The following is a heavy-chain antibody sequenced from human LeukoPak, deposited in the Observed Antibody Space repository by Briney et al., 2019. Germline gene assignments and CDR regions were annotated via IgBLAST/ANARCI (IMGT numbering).Heavy chain of an antibody. D-gene: IGHD6-13*01. CDR3: ARVGLYSSSWYFDY. CDR2: IIPIFGTA. Sequence: ASVKVSCKASGGTFSSYAISWVRQAPGQGLEWMGGIIPIFGTANYAQKFQGRVTITADESTSTAYMELSSLRSEDTAVYYCARVGLYSSSWYFDYWGQGTLVTVSS. CDR1: GGTFSSYA. V-gene: IGHV1-69*13. J-gene: IGHJ4*02.